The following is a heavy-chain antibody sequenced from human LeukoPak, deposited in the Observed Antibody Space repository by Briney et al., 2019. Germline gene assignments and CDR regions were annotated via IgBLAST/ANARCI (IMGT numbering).Heavy chain of an antibody. V-gene: IGHV3-30-3*01. D-gene: IGHD3-22*01. CDR3: ATYSSLNAREFQH. CDR2: ISYDGSNK. J-gene: IGHJ1*01. CDR1: GFTFSSYA. Sequence: GGSLRLSCAASGFTFSSYAMHWVRQAPGKGLEWVAVISYDGSNKYYADSVKGRFTISRDNGKNSLYVQMNSLSVEDTAVYYCATYSSLNAREFQHWGQGTLVIVSS.